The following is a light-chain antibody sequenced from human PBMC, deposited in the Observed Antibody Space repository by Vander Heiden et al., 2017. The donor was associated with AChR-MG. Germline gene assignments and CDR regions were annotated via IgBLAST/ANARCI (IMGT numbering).Light chain of an antibody. CDR2: DVS. V-gene: IGLV2-14*01. CDR3: SSVTTNDTHV. Sequence: QSALTQPASVSGSPGQSITISCTGTSSDIGAYNYVSWYQQHPGKAHKLMIYDVSDRPSGVSNRFSGSKSGSTASLTISGLQAEDEADYFCSSVTTNDTHVFGTGTKVTVL. CDR1: SSDIGAYNY. J-gene: IGLJ1*01.